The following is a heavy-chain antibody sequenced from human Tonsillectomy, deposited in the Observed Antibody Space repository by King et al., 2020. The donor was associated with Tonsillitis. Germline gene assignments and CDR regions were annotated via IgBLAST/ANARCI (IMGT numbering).Heavy chain of an antibody. V-gene: IGHV4-59*08. J-gene: IGHJ5*02. CDR1: GGSIINYY. CDR3: ARHPRSTIQERWFDP. D-gene: IGHD3-3*01. CDR2: IYYSGST. Sequence: QLQESGPGLVKPSETLSLTCTVSGGSIINYYWSWIRQPPGKGLEWSGYIYYSGSTSYNPSLKSRGTISLDASKNQFSLKLSSVTGADTAVYYCARHPRSTIQERWFDPWGQGTLVTVSS.